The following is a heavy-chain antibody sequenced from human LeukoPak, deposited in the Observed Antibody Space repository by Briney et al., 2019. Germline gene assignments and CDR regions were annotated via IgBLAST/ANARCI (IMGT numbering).Heavy chain of an antibody. CDR1: GGSISRYY. CDR3: ARPYSSGWYGVFHI. Sequence: KPSETLSLTCTVSGGSISRYYWSWIRHPPGKGLEWGGYIYYSGSTNYNPSLKRRITISVDTSKNQFSLRLSSVTAADTAVYYCARPYSSGWYGVFHIWGQGTMITVSA. CDR2: IYYSGST. V-gene: IGHV4-59*08. D-gene: IGHD6-19*01. J-gene: IGHJ3*02.